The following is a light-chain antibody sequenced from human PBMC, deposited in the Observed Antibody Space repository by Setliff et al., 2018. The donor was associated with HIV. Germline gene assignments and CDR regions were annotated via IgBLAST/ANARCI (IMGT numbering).Light chain of an antibody. V-gene: IGLV2-11*01. CDR1: SGDVGAYNF. J-gene: IGLJ1*01. Sequence: QSVLTQPRSVSGSPGQSVTFSCTGSSGDVGAYNFVSWYQQHPGKAPKLIIYDVYKRPSGVPDRFSGSKSGDTASLTISGLQSEDEADYYCCSYAGTYTYIFGTGTKVTVL. CDR2: DVY. CDR3: CSYAGTYTYI.